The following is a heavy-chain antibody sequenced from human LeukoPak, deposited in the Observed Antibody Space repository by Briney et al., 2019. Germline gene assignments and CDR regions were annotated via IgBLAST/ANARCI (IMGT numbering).Heavy chain of an antibody. J-gene: IGHJ4*01. Sequence: PGGSLRLSCAASGFTFSNYGVYWVRQAPGKGLVWVSRINSDGSSTTYADSVKGRFTISRDNAKNTLYLQMNSLRAEDTAMYYCARDFYVGSKSYYIGYWGHGTLVTVSS. CDR1: GFTFSNYG. D-gene: IGHD3-10*01. V-gene: IGHV3-74*01. CDR3: ARDFYVGSKSYYIGY. CDR2: INSDGSST.